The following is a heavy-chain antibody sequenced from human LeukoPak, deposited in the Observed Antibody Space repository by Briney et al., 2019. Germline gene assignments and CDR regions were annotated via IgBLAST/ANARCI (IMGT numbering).Heavy chain of an antibody. CDR2: INPNSGDT. J-gene: IGHJ4*02. CDR1: GYTFSGYY. Sequence: ASVKVSCKASGYTFSGYYIHWVRQAPGQRHEWMGWINPNSGDTYYSQKFQGRVTMTRDTSISTAYMEVNRLTSDDTAVCFCARGYRDSIGPCLDSWGQGTLVTVSS. D-gene: IGHD3-22*01. CDR3: ARGYRDSIGPCLDS. V-gene: IGHV1-2*02.